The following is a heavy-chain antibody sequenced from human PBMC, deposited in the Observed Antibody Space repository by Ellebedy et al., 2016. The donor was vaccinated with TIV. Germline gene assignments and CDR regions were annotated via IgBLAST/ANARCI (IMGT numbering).Heavy chain of an antibody. D-gene: IGHD4-17*01. J-gene: IGHJ4*02. V-gene: IGHV4-34*01. CDR2: INHSGIT. Sequence: GSLRLSCAVYGGSLSGYYWTWIRQSPGKGLEWIGEINHSGITHYNPSLKSRVTISVDTSKIQFSLMLSSVTAADTTVYYCARFDFGEGSAFWGQGTLVTVSS. CDR3: ARFDFGEGSAF. CDR1: GGSLSGYY.